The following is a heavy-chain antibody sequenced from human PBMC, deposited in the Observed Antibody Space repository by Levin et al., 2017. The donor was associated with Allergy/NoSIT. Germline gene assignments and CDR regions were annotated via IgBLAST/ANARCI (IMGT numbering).Heavy chain of an antibody. CDR1: GFTVSINC. CDR2: IYSGGNT. CDR3: TRCAGNDILTGYPNLLDY. D-gene: IGHD3-9*01. V-gene: IGHV3-53*01. Sequence: GGSLRLSCAVSGFTVSINCMTWVRQAPGKGLEWVAIIYSGGNTHYADSVKGRFTISRDNSKNTLLFQMSSLRAEDTAVYYCTRCAGNDILTGYPNLLDYWGQGTLVTVSS. J-gene: IGHJ4*02.